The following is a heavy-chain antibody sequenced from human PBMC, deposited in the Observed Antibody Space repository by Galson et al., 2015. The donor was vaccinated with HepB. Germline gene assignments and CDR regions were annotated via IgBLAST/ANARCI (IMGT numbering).Heavy chain of an antibody. CDR1: GGSISSGNW. D-gene: IGHD6-13*01. J-gene: IGHJ4*02. CDR2: IYHSGTA. Sequence: SETLSLTCAVSGGSISSGNWWSWVRQPPGKGLEWIGEIYHSGTANYNPSLESRGTMSLDKSKNQISLKVTSVTAADTAVYYCARHVGGPGTRGFDYWGQGTLFTVAS. V-gene: IGHV4-4*02. CDR3: ARHVGGPGTRGFDY.